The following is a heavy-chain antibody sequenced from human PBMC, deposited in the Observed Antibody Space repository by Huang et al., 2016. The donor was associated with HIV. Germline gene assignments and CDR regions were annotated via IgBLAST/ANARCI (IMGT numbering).Heavy chain of an antibody. CDR1: GGTFSTYA. V-gene: IGHV1-69*01. D-gene: IGHD6-6*01. Sequence: QVQLVQSGAEVKKPGSSVKVSCKASGGTFSTYAISWVRQAPGQGLEWMGGGIPIVGTANYAQKFQGTVTITADEFTSTAYMELSSLRSEDTALYYCARGRTRSSLYDSYYGLDVWGQGTTVTVSS. J-gene: IGHJ6*02. CDR2: GIPIVGTA. CDR3: ARGRTRSSLYDSYYGLDV.